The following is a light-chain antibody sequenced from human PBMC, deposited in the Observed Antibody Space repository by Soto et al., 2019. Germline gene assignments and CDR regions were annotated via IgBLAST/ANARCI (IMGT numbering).Light chain of an antibody. J-gene: IGKJ5*01. CDR2: DVS. V-gene: IGKV3-15*01. CDR1: QGVTTN. Sequence: EIVMTQSPATLSVSPGERATLSCRAGQGVTTNFAWYQQKSGQSPRLLIYDVSIRVTGVPARFSATGSETDFTLTISGLQSEDSAVYFCQQYNNWPFSFGQGTRLEIK. CDR3: QQYNNWPFS.